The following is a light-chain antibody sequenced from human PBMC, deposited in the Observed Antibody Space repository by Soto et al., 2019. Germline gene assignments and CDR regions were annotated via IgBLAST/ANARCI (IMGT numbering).Light chain of an antibody. Sequence: DIQMTQSPSSLSASVGDRVTITCRASQTINTYLQWYQQKPGKAPKVLIFEASSLRSGVPSRFSGSGSGTDFALTVSSLQPEDFATYYCQQTNFVPHTFGQGTRLEIK. CDR3: QQTNFVPHT. V-gene: IGKV1-39*01. CDR1: QTINTY. J-gene: IGKJ2*01. CDR2: EAS.